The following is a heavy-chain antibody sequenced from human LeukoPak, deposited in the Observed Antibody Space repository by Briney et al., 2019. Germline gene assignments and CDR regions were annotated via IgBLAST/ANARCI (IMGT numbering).Heavy chain of an antibody. J-gene: IGHJ6*02. D-gene: IGHD5-12*01. Sequence: ASVKVSCRASGYTFTSYDINWVRQATGQGLEWMGWMNPNSGNTGYAQKFQGRATMTRNTSISTAYMELSSLRSEDTAVYYCARGEATIPYYYYYYGMDVWGQGTTVTVSS. CDR1: GYTFTSYD. V-gene: IGHV1-8*01. CDR2: MNPNSGNT. CDR3: ARGEATIPYYYYYYGMDV.